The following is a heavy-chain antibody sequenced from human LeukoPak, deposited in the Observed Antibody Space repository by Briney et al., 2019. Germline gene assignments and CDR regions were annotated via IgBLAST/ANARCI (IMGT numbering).Heavy chain of an antibody. Sequence: PSETLSLTCAVYGGSFSGYYWSWIRQPPGNGLEWIGEINHSGSTNYNPSLKSRVTISVDTSKNQFSLKLSSVTAADTAVYYCARGLRLGELSDPNWFDPWGQGTLVTVSS. D-gene: IGHD3-16*02. J-gene: IGHJ5*02. CDR3: ARGLRLGELSDPNWFDP. CDR2: INHSGST. CDR1: GGSFSGYY. V-gene: IGHV4-34*01.